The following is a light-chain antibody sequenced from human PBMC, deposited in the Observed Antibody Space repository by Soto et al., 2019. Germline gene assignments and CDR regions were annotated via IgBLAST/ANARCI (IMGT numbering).Light chain of an antibody. V-gene: IGLV2-14*01. CDR2: DVS. Sequence: QSALTQPASVSGSPGQSITISCTGTSSDVGGYNYVSWYQQHPGKAPKLMIYDVSHRPSGVSNRFSGSKSGNTASLTISGLKDEDEADYYCSSYTSSSTLVFGGGTKVTVL. CDR3: SSYTSSSTLV. CDR1: SSDVGGYNY. J-gene: IGLJ2*01.